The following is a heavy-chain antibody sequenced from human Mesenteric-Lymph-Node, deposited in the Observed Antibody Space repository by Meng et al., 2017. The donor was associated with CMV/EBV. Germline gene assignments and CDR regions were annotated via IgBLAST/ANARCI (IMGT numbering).Heavy chain of an antibody. CDR1: GYTFTSYG. Sequence: ASVKVSCKASGYTFTSYGISWVRQAPGQGLEWMGWISAYNGNTNYAQKLQGRVTMTTDTSTSTAYMELRSLRSDDTAVYYCARDLRDVVVPAAYYYYYGIDVWGQGTTVTVSS. V-gene: IGHV1-18*01. J-gene: IGHJ6*02. CDR2: ISAYNGNT. D-gene: IGHD2-2*01. CDR3: ARDLRDVVVPAAYYYYYGIDV.